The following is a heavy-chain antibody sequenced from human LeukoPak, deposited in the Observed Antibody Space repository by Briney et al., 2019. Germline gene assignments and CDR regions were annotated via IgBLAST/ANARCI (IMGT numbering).Heavy chain of an antibody. Sequence: ASVKVSCKASGYIFTSYGISWVRQAPGQGLEWMGWISGYNGNTNYAQKLQGRVTMTTDTSTSTAYMELRSLRSDDTAVYYCARGATMIVVDWGFDYWGQGTLATVSS. J-gene: IGHJ4*02. V-gene: IGHV1-18*01. CDR1: GYIFTSYG. D-gene: IGHD3-22*01. CDR3: ARGATMIVVDWGFDY. CDR2: ISGYNGNT.